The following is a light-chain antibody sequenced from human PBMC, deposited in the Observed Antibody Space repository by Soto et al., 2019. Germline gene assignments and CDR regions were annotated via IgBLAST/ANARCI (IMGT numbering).Light chain of an antibody. J-gene: IGLJ1*01. V-gene: IGLV1-44*01. CDR2: SDN. CDR3: AAWDDSLTGYV. Sequence: QSVLTQPPSASGTPGQRVTISCSGSRPNIGSHTVNWYQQLPGTAPKLLIYSDNQRPSGVPDRFSGSKSGTSASLAISGLQSEDEAYYYCAAWDDSLTGYVFGTGTQLTVL. CDR1: RPNIGSHT.